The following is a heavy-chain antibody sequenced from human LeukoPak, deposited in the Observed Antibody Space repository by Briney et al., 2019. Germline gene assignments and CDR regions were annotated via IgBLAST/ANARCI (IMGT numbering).Heavy chain of an antibody. J-gene: IGHJ4*02. CDR3: ANGRCGESSCWYFDA. Sequence: SGESLRLSCAASGFNFKLSAMSWGRQAPGKGLEWVALISGSGSRGSGITGGNTYYADSVKGRFSISRDDSRNTVYLQMDSLRVEDTATYFCANGRCGESSCWYFDAWAKGTRVTVSP. V-gene: IGHV3-23*01. D-gene: IGHD6-13*01. CDR1: GFNFKLSA. CDR2: ISGSGSRGSGITGGNT.